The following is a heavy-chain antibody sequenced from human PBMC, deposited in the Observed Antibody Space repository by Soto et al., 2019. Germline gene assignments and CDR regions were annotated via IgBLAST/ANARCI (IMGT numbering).Heavy chain of an antibody. Sequence: EVQLLESGGGFVQPGGSLRLSCAASGFTFSSYAMSWVRQAPGKGLEWVSAISGSGGSTYYADSVKGRFTISRDNSKNTLYLQMNSLRAEDTAVYYCARTGYYYYGMDVWGQGTTVTVSS. CDR1: GFTFSSYA. V-gene: IGHV3-23*01. CDR3: ARTGYYYYGMDV. J-gene: IGHJ6*02. CDR2: ISGSGGST.